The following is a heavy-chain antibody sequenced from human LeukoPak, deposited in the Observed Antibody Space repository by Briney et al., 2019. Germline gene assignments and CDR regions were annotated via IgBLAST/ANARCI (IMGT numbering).Heavy chain of an antibody. D-gene: IGHD3-10*01. CDR2: MSYSGST. CDR1: GGSISSSSYY. CDR3: ARFYTTSQYGSRYMDV. J-gene: IGHJ6*03. V-gene: IGHV4-39*01. Sequence: KPSETLSLTCTVSGGSISSSSYYWGWIRQPPGKGLEWIGSMSYSGSTYYNPSLKSRFTIAVHTSKTQFSLQLSSVTAADTAVYYCARFYTTSQYGSRYMDVWGKGTTVTVSS.